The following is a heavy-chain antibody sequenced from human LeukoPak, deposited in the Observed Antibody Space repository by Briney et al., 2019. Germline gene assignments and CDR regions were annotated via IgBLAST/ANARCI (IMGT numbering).Heavy chain of an antibody. Sequence: GGSLRLSCAASGFTFSSYAMGWVRQAPGKGLEWVSAISDSGGSTYYADSVKGRFTISRDNSKNTLYLQMNSLRAEDTAVYYCAKGGTMIVVVIFSFDYWGQGTLVSVSS. V-gene: IGHV3-23*01. CDR3: AKGGTMIVVVIFSFDY. CDR1: GFTFSSYA. D-gene: IGHD3-22*01. CDR2: ISDSGGST. J-gene: IGHJ4*02.